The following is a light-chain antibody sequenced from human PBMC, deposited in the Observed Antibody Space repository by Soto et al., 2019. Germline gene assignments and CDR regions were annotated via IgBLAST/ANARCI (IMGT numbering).Light chain of an antibody. CDR1: QGIATF. CDR3: QKYSSAPFA. CDR2: GAS. Sequence: DIQMTQSPSSLSASVGDRVTITCRARQGIATFLAWYQQKPGKVPKLLIYGASTLHSGVPSRFSGSGSGTDFTLTISSLQPEDVATYYCQKYSSAPFAFGQGTRLEIK. V-gene: IGKV1-27*01. J-gene: IGKJ5*01.